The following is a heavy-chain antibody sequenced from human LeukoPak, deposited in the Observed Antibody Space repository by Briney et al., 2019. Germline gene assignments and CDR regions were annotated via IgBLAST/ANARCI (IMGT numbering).Heavy chain of an antibody. V-gene: IGHV4-61*02. D-gene: IGHD3-9*01. CDR3: ARDGWRYSSFDY. CDR1: GGSISSGSYY. J-gene: IGHJ4*02. Sequence: PSETLSLTCTVSGGSISSGSYYWSWIRQPAGKGLEWIGRIYTSGSTNYNPSLKSRVTISVDTSKNQFSLKLSSVAAADTAVYYCARDGWRYSSFDYWGQGTLVTVSS. CDR2: IYTSGST.